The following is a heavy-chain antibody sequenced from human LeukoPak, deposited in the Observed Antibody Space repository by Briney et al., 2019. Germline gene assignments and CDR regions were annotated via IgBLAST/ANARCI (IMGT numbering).Heavy chain of an antibody. J-gene: IGHJ4*02. V-gene: IGHV4-59*01. Sequence: SETLSLTCTVPGGSISSYYWSWIRQPPGKGLVWIGYIYYSGSTNYNPSLKSRVTISVDTSKNQFSLKLSSVTAADTAVYYCARVEVGATAVDYWGQGTLVTVSS. D-gene: IGHD1-26*01. CDR2: IYYSGST. CDR3: ARVEVGATAVDY. CDR1: GGSISSYY.